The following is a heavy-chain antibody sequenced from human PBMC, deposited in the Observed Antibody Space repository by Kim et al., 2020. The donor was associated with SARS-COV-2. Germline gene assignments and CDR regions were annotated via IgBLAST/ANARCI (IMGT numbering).Heavy chain of an antibody. CDR1: GGSISSSSYY. Sequence: SETLSLTCTVSGGSISSSSYYWGWIRQPPGKGLEWIGSIYYSGSTYYNPSLKSRVTISVDTSKNQFSLKLSSVTAADTAVYYCARDLRYSYAPGYWGQGTLVTVSS. CDR2: IYYSGST. D-gene: IGHD5-18*01. V-gene: IGHV4-39*07. J-gene: IGHJ4*02. CDR3: ARDLRYSYAPGY.